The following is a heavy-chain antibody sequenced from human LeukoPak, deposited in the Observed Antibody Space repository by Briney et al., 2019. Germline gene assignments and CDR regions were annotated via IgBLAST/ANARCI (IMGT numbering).Heavy chain of an antibody. CDR1: GYPIGSGYH. D-gene: IGHD7-27*01. CDR2: VYRSGST. CDR3: ARENWVFDY. V-gene: IGHV4-38-2*02. Sequence: SETLSLSCVVSGYPIGSGYHWGWIRQPPGEGLEWIGSVYRSGSTYYNPSLKSRVTISVDTSKNQISLKVRSVTAADTAVYYCARENWVFDYWGQGILVTVSS. J-gene: IGHJ4*02.